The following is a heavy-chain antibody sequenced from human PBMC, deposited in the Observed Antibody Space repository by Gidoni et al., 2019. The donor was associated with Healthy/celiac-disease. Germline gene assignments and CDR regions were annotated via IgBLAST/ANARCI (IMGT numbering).Heavy chain of an antibody. V-gene: IGHV3-21*01. J-gene: IGHJ6*02. CDR3: ARDREDCGGDCYSIYYYYGMDV. D-gene: IGHD2-21*02. Sequence: EVQLVESGGGLVKPGGSLRLSCAASGFTFSSYSMNWVRQAPGKGLEWVSSISSSSSYIYYADSVKGRFTISRDNAKNSLYLQMNSLRAEDTAVYYCARDREDCGGDCYSIYYYYGMDVWGQGTTVTVSS. CDR1: GFTFSSYS. CDR2: ISSSSSYI.